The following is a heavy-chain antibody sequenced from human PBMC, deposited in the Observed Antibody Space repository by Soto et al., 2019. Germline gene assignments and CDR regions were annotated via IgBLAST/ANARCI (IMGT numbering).Heavy chain of an antibody. D-gene: IGHD3-3*01. CDR3: ARARFSQYYYAMDV. CDR1: GGSVSSGSYY. Sequence: SETLSLTCTVSGGSVSSGSYYWSWIRQPPGKGLEWIGYIYNSGSTNYNPSLKSRVTISVDTSKNLFSLKLSSVTAADTAVYYCARARFSQYYYAMDVWGQGTTVTVSS. V-gene: IGHV4-61*01. J-gene: IGHJ6*02. CDR2: IYNSGST.